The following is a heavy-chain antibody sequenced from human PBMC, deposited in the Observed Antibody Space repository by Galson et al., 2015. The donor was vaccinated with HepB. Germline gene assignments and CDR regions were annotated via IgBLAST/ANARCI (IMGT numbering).Heavy chain of an antibody. J-gene: IGHJ4*02. V-gene: IGHV3-11*06. Sequence: SLRLSCAASGFTFSDYYMSWIRQAPGKGLEWVSYISSSSSYTNYADSVKGRFTISRDNAKNSLYLQMNSLRAEDTAVYYCARGRSYCGGDCYPRTMWGQGTLVTVSS. CDR1: GFTFSDYY. D-gene: IGHD2-21*02. CDR3: ARGRSYCGGDCYPRTM. CDR2: ISSSSSYT.